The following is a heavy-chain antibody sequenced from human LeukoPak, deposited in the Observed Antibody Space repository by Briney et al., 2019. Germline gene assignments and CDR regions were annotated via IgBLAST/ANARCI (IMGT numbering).Heavy chain of an antibody. Sequence: SETLSLTFTVSGGSISSYYWSWVRQPPGKGLGWIGYIYYSGSTNYNPSLESRVTISVDTSKNQFSLKLSSVTAADTAVYYCARRGGQYSGYDPNWFDPWGQGTLVTVSS. CDR3: ARRGGQYSGYDPNWFDP. V-gene: IGHV4-59*01. CDR1: GGSISSYY. D-gene: IGHD5-12*01. CDR2: IYYSGST. J-gene: IGHJ5*02.